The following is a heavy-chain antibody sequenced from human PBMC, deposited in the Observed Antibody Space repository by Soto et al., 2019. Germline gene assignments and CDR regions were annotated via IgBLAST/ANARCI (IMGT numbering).Heavy chain of an antibody. J-gene: IGHJ6*02. CDR3: ARSRTIFGPQSNYGMDV. V-gene: IGHV5-10-1*01. CDR2: IDPSDSYT. CDR1: GYSFTSYW. D-gene: IGHD3-3*01. Sequence: PGESLKISCKGSGYSFTSYWISWVRQMPGKGLEWMGRIDPSDSYTNYSPSFQGHVTISADKSISTAYLQWSSLKASDTAMYYCARSRTIFGPQSNYGMDVWGQGTMVTVSS.